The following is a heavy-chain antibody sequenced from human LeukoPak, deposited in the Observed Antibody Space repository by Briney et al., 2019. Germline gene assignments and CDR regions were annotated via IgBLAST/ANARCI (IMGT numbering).Heavy chain of an antibody. CDR3: ARSGYSSGGSCPDWWSDP. J-gene: IGHJ5*02. Sequence: SGPTLVNPTETLTLTCTVSGFSLSNARMGVSWIRQPPGKALEWLAHIFSNDEKSYSTSLKSRLTISKDTSKSQVVLTMTNMDPVDTATYYCARSGYSSGGSCPDWWSDPWGQGTLVTVSS. CDR2: IFSNDEK. D-gene: IGHD2-15*01. V-gene: IGHV2-26*01. CDR1: GFSLSNARMG.